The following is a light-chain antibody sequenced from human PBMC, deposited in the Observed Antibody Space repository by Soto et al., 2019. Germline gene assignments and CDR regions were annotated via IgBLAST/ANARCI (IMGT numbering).Light chain of an antibody. J-gene: IGKJ4*01. CDR2: GAS. CDR1: QSVSSN. V-gene: IGKV3-15*01. Sequence: EIVMTQSPATLSVSPGERATLSCRASQSVSSNLAWYQQKPGQAPRLLIYGASTRATGIPARFSGSGSGTDFTLTIISLQSEDFAVYYCQQYNNWPPLTLGGGTKVEIK. CDR3: QQYNNWPPLT.